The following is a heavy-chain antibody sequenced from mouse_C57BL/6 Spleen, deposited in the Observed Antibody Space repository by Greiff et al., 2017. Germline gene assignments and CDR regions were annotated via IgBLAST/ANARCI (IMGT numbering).Heavy chain of an antibody. CDR1: GFTFSSYG. V-gene: IGHV5-6*01. D-gene: IGHD4-1*01. CDR2: ISSGGSYT. Sequence: EVKLMESGGDLVKPGGSLKLSCAASGFTFSSYGMSWVRQTPDKRLEWVATISSGGSYTYYPDSVKGRFTISRDNAKNTLYLQMSSLKSEDTAMYYCARGANWDAFDYWGQGTTLTVSS. J-gene: IGHJ2*01. CDR3: ARGANWDAFDY.